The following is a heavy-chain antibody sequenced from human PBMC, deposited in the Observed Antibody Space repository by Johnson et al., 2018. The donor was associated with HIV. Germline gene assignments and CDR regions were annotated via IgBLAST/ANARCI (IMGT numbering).Heavy chain of an antibody. J-gene: IGHJ3*02. CDR3: ARDLIGWELRGAFDI. CDR1: GFTFDDYD. D-gene: IGHD1-26*01. Sequence: VQLVESGGGVVRPGGSLRLSCAASGFTFDDYDMSWVRQAPGKGLEWVSGMNWSGDSTGFADSVKGRVTISRDNAKNSLYRQMNSLRAEDTALYYCARDLIGWELRGAFDIWGHGTMVTVSS. CDR2: MNWSGDST. V-gene: IGHV3-20*04.